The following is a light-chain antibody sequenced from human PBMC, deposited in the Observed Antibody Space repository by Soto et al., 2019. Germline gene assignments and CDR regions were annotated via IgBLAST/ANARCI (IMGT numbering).Light chain of an antibody. Sequence: EVVLTQSPGTLSLSPGERATLSCRASQSVSNNYFAWYQQKPGKAPRLLIFGSSDRATGIPDRFSGSGSGTDFTLTIIRLEPEDFAVYYCQQYGSSPPYTFGQGTKLEIK. V-gene: IGKV3-20*01. CDR1: QSVSNNY. CDR3: QQYGSSPPYT. J-gene: IGKJ2*01. CDR2: GSS.